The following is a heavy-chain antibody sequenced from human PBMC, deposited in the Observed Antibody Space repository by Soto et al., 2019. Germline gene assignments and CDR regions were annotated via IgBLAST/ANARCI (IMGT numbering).Heavy chain of an antibody. D-gene: IGHD1-26*01. CDR3: ARGGPTINALDI. J-gene: IGHJ3*02. V-gene: IGHV1-46*01. CDR2: INPTSDYT. Sequence: QVPLVKSGAEVKKPGSSVKDSCKASGYTLTRYYMQWGQQPPGQVLEWMGMINPTSDYTNYAQKFQGRVTLTTDKSKRTVYMELISLRYEDADQYECARGGPTINALDIGCQGKMVTGSS. CDR1: GYTLTRYY.